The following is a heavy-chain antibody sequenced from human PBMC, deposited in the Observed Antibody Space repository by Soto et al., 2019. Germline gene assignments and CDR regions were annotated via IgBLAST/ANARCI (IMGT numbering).Heavy chain of an antibody. CDR3: ARIAYGLDV. Sequence: EVQLVQSGGGRVQPGGSLKLSCEASGFTFSVSAIHWVRLASGKGLEWVGRMRTRKNRYVTTYAASVKGRFSLSRDDSTNPPYLQMNSLKTENPAVYYCARIAYGLDVWGQGPTVIVS. CDR1: GFTFSVSA. J-gene: IGHJ6*02. V-gene: IGHV3-73*02. CDR2: MRTRKNRYVT. D-gene: IGHD2-21*01.